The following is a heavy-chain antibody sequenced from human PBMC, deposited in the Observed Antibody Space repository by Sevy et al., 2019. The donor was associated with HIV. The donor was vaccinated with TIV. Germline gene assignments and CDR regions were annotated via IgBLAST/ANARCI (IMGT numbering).Heavy chain of an antibody. CDR3: ARGPPDGGYDYFDY. V-gene: IGHV3-21*06. J-gene: IGHJ4*02. Sequence: GGSLRLSCAASGFTFIRYNMNWVRQAPGKGLEWVSSVSGSSNYIYYAESLKGRFIISRDNVKDTLSLQMNSLRADDTAVYYCARGPPDGGYDYFDYWGQGTLVTVSS. CDR1: GFTFIRYN. D-gene: IGHD1-26*01. CDR2: VSGSSNYI.